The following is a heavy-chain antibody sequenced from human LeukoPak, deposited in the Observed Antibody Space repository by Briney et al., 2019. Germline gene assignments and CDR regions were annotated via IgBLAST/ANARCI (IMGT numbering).Heavy chain of an antibody. V-gene: IGHV3-30-3*01. Sequence: GGSLRLSCAASGFTFSSYAMHWVRQAPGKGLEWVAVISYDGSNKYYADSVKGRFTISRDNSKNTLYLQMNSLRAEDTAVYYCARDFDYYDSSGYSTALGLFDLWGRGTLVTVSS. D-gene: IGHD3-22*01. CDR2: ISYDGSNK. CDR3: ARDFDYYDSSGYSTALGLFDL. CDR1: GFTFSSYA. J-gene: IGHJ2*01.